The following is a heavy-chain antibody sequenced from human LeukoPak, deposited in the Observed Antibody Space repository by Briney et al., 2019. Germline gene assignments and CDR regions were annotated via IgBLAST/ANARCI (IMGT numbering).Heavy chain of an antibody. V-gene: IGHV3-30-3*01. CDR2: ISYDGSIK. D-gene: IGHD3-3*01. J-gene: IGHJ4*02. CDR1: GFTFSNYS. Sequence: GGSLRLSCAASGFTFSNYSMHWVRQAPGKGLEWLAIISYDGSIKYYADFAKGRFTISRDNFKNTLNLQMNSLRSEDTAVYYCARGALTGVTTYFDNWGQGTLVTVSS. CDR3: ARGALTGVTTYFDN.